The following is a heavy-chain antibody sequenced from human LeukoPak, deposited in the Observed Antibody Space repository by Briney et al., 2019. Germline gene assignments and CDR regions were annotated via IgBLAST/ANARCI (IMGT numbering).Heavy chain of an antibody. J-gene: IGHJ4*02. Sequence: PGRSLRLSCAASGFTFSSYSMNWVRQAPGKGLEWVSSISSSSSYIYYADSVKGRFTISRDNAKNSLYLQMNSLRAEDTAVYYCARVFPRDGRAAAGTDYWGQGTLVTVSS. D-gene: IGHD6-13*01. CDR3: ARVFPRDGRAAAGTDY. V-gene: IGHV3-21*01. CDR2: ISSSSSYI. CDR1: GFTFSSYS.